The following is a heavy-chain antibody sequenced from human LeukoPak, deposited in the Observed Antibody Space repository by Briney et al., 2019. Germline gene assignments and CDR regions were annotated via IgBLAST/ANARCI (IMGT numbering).Heavy chain of an antibody. Sequence: PSETLSLTCTVSGGSISSYYWSWIRQPPGKGREWIGYIYTSGSTNYNPSLKSRVTISVDTSKNQFSLKLSSVTAADTAVYYCARSSYYYYMDVWGKGTTVTVSS. CDR1: GGSISSYY. CDR3: ARSSYYYYMDV. V-gene: IGHV4-4*09. J-gene: IGHJ6*03. CDR2: IYTSGST.